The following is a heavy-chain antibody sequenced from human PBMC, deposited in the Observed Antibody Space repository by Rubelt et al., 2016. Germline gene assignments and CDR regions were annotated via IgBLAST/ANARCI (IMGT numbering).Heavy chain of an antibody. V-gene: IGHV3-53*01. J-gene: IGHJ4*02. CDR2: IYSDYST. Sequence: EVQLLESGGGLVQPGGSLRLSCAASGFTVSSNYMSWVRQAPGKGLEWVSVIYSDYSTYYADSVKGRFTISRDNSKNNLYLQMNSLRAEDTAVYYCARAYCSGGSCYLDYWGQGTLVTVSS. D-gene: IGHD2-15*01. CDR1: GFTVSSNY. CDR3: ARAYCSGGSCYLDY.